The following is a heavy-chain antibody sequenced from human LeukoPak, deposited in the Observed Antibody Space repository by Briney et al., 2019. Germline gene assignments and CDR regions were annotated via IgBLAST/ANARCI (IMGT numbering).Heavy chain of an antibody. CDR2: IIPILAIA. CDR3: ARDRGKYYYDSGSYYPPEGGWFDP. CDR1: GGTFSSYA. Sequence: SVKVSCKASGGTFSSYAISWVRQAPGQGLEWMGRIIPILAIANYAQKFQSRVTITADKSTSTAYMELSSLRSEDTAVYYCARDRGKYYYDSGSYYPPEGGWFDPWGQGTLVTVSS. J-gene: IGHJ5*02. D-gene: IGHD3-10*01. V-gene: IGHV1-69*04.